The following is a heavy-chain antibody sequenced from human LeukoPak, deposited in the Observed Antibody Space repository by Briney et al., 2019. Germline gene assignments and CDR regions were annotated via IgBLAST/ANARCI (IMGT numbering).Heavy chain of an antibody. CDR2: ISWNSGSI. CDR1: GFTFDDYA. J-gene: IGHJ5*02. V-gene: IGHV3-9*03. D-gene: IGHD6-19*01. Sequence: SGGSLRLSCAASGFTFDDYAMHWVRQAPGKGLEWVSGISWNSGSIGYADSVKGRFTISRDNAKNSLYLQMNSLRAEDMALYYCAKAGSVGQWLWDNWFDPWGQGTLVTVSS. CDR3: AKAGSVGQWLWDNWFDP.